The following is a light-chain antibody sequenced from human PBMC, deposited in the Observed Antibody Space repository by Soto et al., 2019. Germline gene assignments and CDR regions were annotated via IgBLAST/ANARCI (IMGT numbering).Light chain of an antibody. J-gene: IGLJ1*01. CDR1: SSDVGGYNY. CDR3: QSYDASLSGSGV. CDR2: EVS. Sequence: QSALTQPPSASGSPGQSVTISCTGTSSDVGGYNYVSWYQQHPGKAPKLMIYEVSKRPSGVPDRFSGSKSGNTASLTVSGLQAEDEADYYCQSYDASLSGSGVFGDGTKLTVL. V-gene: IGLV2-8*01.